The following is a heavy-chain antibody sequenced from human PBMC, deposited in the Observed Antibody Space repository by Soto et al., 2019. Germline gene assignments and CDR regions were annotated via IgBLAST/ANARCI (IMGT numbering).Heavy chain of an antibody. D-gene: IGHD5-18*01. Sequence: SETLSLTCTVSGGSISSYYWSWIRQPPGKGLEWIGYIYYSGSTNYNPSLKSRVTISVDTSKNQFSLKLSSVTAADTAVYYCAREEYSKFDPGGQGTLVTVSS. V-gene: IGHV4-59*01. CDR3: AREEYSKFDP. CDR1: GGSISSYY. J-gene: IGHJ5*02. CDR2: IYYSGST.